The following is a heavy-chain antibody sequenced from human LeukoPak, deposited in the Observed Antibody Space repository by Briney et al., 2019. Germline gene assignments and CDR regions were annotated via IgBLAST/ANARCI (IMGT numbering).Heavy chain of an antibody. J-gene: IGHJ4*02. CDR1: GGSISSYY. Sequence: SETLSLTCSVSGGSISSYYWNWIRQPAGKGPEWIGRIYSSGSSNYNPPLKSRVTMSVDMSKNQFSLKLSSVTAADTAVYYCARLYDSSGYYYFYYFDYRGQGTLVTVSS. CDR2: IYSSGSS. CDR3: ARLYDSSGYYYFYYFDY. V-gene: IGHV4-4*07. D-gene: IGHD3-22*01.